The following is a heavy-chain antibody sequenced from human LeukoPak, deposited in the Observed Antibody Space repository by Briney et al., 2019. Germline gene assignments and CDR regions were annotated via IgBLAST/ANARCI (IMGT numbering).Heavy chain of an antibody. V-gene: IGHV4-34*01. CDR1: GGSFSGYH. D-gene: IGHD1-7*01. J-gene: IGHJ4*02. Sequence: SETLSLTCAVYGGSFSGYHWSWIRQPPGKGLEGIGEINHSGSTNYNPSLKSRVTISVDTSKNQFSLKVSSVTAADTAVYYCARGNYDYYDHWGQGTLVTVSS. CDR3: ARGNYDYYDH. CDR2: INHSGST.